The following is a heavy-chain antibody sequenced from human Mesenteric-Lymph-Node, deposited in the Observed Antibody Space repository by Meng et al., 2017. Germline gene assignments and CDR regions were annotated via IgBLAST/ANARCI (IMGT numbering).Heavy chain of an antibody. CDR1: GGPISNYY. CDR3: AREGGYCSSTSCPLETFDY. CDR2: IHYSGST. V-gene: IGHV4-59*12. Sequence: SETLSLTCTVSGGPISNYYWTWVRQPPGKGLEWIGYIHYSGSTTYNPSLKSRVTMSVDTSKNQFSLKLSSVTAADTAVYYCAREGGYCSSTSCPLETFDYWGQGTLVTVSS. J-gene: IGHJ4*02. D-gene: IGHD2-2*01.